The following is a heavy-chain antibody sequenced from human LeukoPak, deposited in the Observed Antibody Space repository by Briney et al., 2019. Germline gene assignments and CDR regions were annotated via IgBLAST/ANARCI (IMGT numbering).Heavy chain of an antibody. CDR1: GYTFTGYY. V-gene: IGHV1-2*02. Sequence: ASVKVSCKASGYTFTGYYMHWVRQAPGQGLEWMGWINPNSGGTNYAQKFRGRVTMTRDTSISTAYMELSRLRSDDTAVYYCASYSSSWPSYAFDIWGQGTMVTVSS. CDR3: ASYSSSWPSYAFDI. CDR2: INPNSGGT. J-gene: IGHJ3*02. D-gene: IGHD6-13*01.